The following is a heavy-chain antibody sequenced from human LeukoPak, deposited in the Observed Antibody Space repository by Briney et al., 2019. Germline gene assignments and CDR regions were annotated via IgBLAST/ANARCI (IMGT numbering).Heavy chain of an antibody. CDR1: GYTFTSYY. V-gene: IGHV1-46*01. D-gene: IGHD3-16*01. Sequence: ASVKVSCKASGYTFTSYYMHWVGQAPGQGLEWLGRINPSGGSTTYVQQFKGRFTMTRDTSTSTVYMKLTSLRSEDTAVYYCAKDAGGINYYYYGMDVWGQGTTVTVSS. CDR2: INPSGGST. J-gene: IGHJ6*02. CDR3: AKDAGGINYYYYGMDV.